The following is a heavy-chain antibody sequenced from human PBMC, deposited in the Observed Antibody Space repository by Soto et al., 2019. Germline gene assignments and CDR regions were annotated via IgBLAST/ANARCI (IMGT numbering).Heavy chain of an antibody. Sequence: SQTLYLSCADYGGSFNGYYWRWMRQPPEKGLEWIGEINHSGSTNYNPSLKSRVTISVDTSKNQFSLKLSSVTAADTAVYYCARAVPNSIVVVPAATPPPFDYWGQGTLVTVSS. D-gene: IGHD2-2*01. CDR1: GGSFNGYY. CDR2: INHSGST. J-gene: IGHJ4*02. CDR3: ARAVPNSIVVVPAATPPPFDY. V-gene: IGHV4-34*01.